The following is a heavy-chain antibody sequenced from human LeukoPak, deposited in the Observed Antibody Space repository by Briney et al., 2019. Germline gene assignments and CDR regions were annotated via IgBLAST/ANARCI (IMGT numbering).Heavy chain of an antibody. CDR1: GFPFPDYW. V-gene: IGHV3-7*01. CDR2: IRQDGGEK. D-gene: IGHD6-13*01. Sequence: GGSLRLSCAVSGFPFPDYWMNWVRQAPGKGLEWVASIRQDGGEKSYVDSVKGRFTFSRVNTKNSLYLQINSLRAEDTAVYYCARDGTAAGLYFDLWGQGTLVTVSS. CDR3: ARDGTAAGLYFDL. J-gene: IGHJ4*01.